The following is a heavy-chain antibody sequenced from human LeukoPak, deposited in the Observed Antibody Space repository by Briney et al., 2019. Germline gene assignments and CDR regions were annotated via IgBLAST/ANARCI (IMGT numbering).Heavy chain of an antibody. CDR2: IWYDGSNK. CDR1: GFTFRSYA. Sequence: GSLRLSCAASGFTFRSYAMHWVRQAPGKGLEWVAVIWYDGSNKYYPDSVQGRFTISRDNSKNTLYLQVNSLRAEDTAVYYCARDRSMSGWYIDLWGRGTLVTVSS. CDR3: ARDRSMSGWYIDL. D-gene: IGHD2/OR15-2a*01. V-gene: IGHV3-33*08. J-gene: IGHJ2*01.